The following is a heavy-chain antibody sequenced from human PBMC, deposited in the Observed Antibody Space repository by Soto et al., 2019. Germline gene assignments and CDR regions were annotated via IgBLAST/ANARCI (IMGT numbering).Heavy chain of an antibody. V-gene: IGHV5-10-1*01. CDR3: ARERSIAARRGGMDV. D-gene: IGHD6-6*01. CDR1: GYSFTSYW. Sequence: ESLKISCKGSGYSFTSYWISWVRQMPGKGLEWMGRIDPSDSYTNYSPSFQGHVTISADKSISTAYLQWSSLKASDTAMYYCARERSIAARRGGMDVWGQGTTVTVSS. CDR2: IDPSDSYT. J-gene: IGHJ6*02.